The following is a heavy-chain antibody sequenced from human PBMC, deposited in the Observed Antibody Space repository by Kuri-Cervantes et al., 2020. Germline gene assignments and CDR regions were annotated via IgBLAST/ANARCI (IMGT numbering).Heavy chain of an antibody. J-gene: IGHJ5*01. CDR1: GDSIVSSYS. CDR2: IYHTGNA. CDR3: ARQVAPLSWSDS. D-gene: IGHD1-14*01. V-gene: IGHV4-4*02. Sequence: GSLRLSCAVSGDSIVSSYSWTWVRLSPGKGLEWLGEIYHTGNAHYNPSLRSRVAFLVDTSKNHFSLRLNSVTAADSAVYYCARQVAPLSWSDSWGLGIQVTVSS.